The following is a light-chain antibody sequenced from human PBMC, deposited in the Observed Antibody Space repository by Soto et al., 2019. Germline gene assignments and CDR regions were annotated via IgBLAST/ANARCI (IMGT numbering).Light chain of an antibody. CDR3: QQSYSNTIT. V-gene: IGKV1-39*01. CDR2: AAS. Sequence: DIPMTQSPSSLSASVGDRVTITCRTSQSISSYLNWYQQKPGKAPQLLIFAASSLQSGVPSRFSGTGFGTDFTLTISSLQPEDFATYYCQQSYSNTITFGQGTRLEIK. J-gene: IGKJ5*01. CDR1: QSISSY.